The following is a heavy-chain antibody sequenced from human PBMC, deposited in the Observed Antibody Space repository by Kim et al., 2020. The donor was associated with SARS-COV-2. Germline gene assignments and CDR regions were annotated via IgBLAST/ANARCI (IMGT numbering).Heavy chain of an antibody. CDR3: ARVFTVTTLIYYYYGMDV. J-gene: IGHJ6*02. CDR1: GYTFTSYD. D-gene: IGHD4-17*01. Sequence: ASVKVSCKASGYTFTSYDINWVRQATGQGLEWMGWMNPNSGNTGYAQKFQGRVTMTRNTSISTAYMELSSLRSEDTAVYYCARVFTVTTLIYYYYGMDVWGQGTTVTVSS. V-gene: IGHV1-8*01. CDR2: MNPNSGNT.